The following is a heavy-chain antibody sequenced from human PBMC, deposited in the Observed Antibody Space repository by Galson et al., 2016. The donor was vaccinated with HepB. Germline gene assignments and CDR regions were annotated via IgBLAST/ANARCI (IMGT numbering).Heavy chain of an antibody. CDR1: GFTFSSYA. Sequence: SLRLSCAASGFTFSSYAMHWVRQAPGKGLEWVAVISYDGSIKYYADSVKGRFTISRDNSKNTLYLQINSLSAEDTAVYYRARGSYYYDSSGLSEYFQHWGQATLVTVSS. V-gene: IGHV3-30-3*01. CDR2: ISYDGSIK. D-gene: IGHD3-22*01. J-gene: IGHJ1*01. CDR3: ARGSYYYDSSGLSEYFQH.